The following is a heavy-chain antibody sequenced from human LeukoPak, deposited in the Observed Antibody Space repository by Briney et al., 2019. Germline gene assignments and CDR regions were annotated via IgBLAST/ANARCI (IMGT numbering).Heavy chain of an antibody. V-gene: IGHV1-2*02. D-gene: IGHD2-2*03. J-gene: IGHJ6*03. CDR3: AREGGPGYCTSTSCYPGYMDV. CDR1: GYTFTGYY. Sequence: GASVKVSCKASGYTFTGYYMHWVRQAPGQGLEWMGWINPNSGGTNYAWKFQGRVTMTGDTSISTAYMELTRLRSDDTAVYYCAREGGPGYCTSTSCYPGYMDVWGKGTTVTVSS. CDR2: INPNSGGT.